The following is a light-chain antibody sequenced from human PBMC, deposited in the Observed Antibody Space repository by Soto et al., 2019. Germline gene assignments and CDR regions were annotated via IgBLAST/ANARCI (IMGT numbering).Light chain of an antibody. V-gene: IGKV1-5*03. CDR3: QQYDSYPLT. J-gene: IGKJ4*01. Sequence: DIQMTQSPSTLSASVGDRVTITCRASQSISSWLAWYQQKPGKAPKLLIQKASSLESGVPSRFSGSGSGTEFTLTISSLQPDDFADYFCQQYDSYPLTFGGGTKVEIK. CDR2: KAS. CDR1: QSISSW.